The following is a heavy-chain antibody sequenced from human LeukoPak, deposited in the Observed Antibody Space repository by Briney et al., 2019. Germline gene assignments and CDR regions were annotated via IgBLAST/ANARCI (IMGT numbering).Heavy chain of an antibody. CDR2: IYYSGST. V-gene: IGHV4-39*07. Sequence: SETLSLTCTVSGGSISSSSYYWGWIRQPPGKGLEWIGSIYYSGSTYYNPSLKSRVTISVDTSKNQFSLKLSFVTAADTAVYYCARVDDYYYDSSGYRTADAFDIWGQGTMVTVSS. J-gene: IGHJ3*02. D-gene: IGHD3-22*01. CDR3: ARVDDYYYDSSGYRTADAFDI. CDR1: GGSISSSSYY.